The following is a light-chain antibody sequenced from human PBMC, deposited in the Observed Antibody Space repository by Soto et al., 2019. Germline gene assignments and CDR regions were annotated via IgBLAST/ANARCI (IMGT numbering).Light chain of an antibody. CDR3: QEYSDSSWT. CDR2: DAS. V-gene: IGKV1-5*01. J-gene: IGKJ1*01. CDR1: QSIDNK. Sequence: DIQVTQSPSTLSRSVGDRFTITCRASQSIDNKLAWYQRKPGKAPKLLIYDASTLESGVPSTFDGSGFGTEFTLTISSLQPDDFATYYCQEYSDSSWTFGQGTKVDIK.